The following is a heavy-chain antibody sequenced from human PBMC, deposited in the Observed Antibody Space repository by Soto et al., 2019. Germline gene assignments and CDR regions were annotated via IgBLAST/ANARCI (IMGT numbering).Heavy chain of an antibody. D-gene: IGHD1-26*01. V-gene: IGHV5-51*01. CDR3: ARQGGGSRGWFDP. CDR2: IYLGDSDT. Sequence: RGESLKISCKGSGYSFSNYWIGWVRQMPGKGLEWMGIIYLGDSDTRYSTSFQGQVTISADKSISTAYLQWSSLKASDTAMYYCARQGGGSRGWFDPWGQGTLVTVSS. J-gene: IGHJ5*02. CDR1: GYSFSNYW.